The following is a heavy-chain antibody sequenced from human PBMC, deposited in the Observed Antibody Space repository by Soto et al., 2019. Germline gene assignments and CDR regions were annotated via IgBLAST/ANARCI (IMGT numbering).Heavy chain of an antibody. V-gene: IGHV3-7*01. CDR3: ATYHDDEWESYRHRY. J-gene: IGHJ4*02. CDR2: INQDGRDT. D-gene: IGHD3-16*02. CDR1: GLAFRSFL. Sequence: GGSLRLSCAASGLAFRSFLMSWVRQAPGGGLEWVANINQDGRDTYYSDSVRDRFTISRDNAANSLFLHMNSLGAKDTAVYYCATYHDDEWESYRHRYWGQGTLVTVSS.